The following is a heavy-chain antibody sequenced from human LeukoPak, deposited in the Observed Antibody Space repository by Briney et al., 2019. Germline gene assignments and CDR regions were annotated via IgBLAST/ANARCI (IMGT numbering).Heavy chain of an antibody. V-gene: IGHV4-31*03. CDR3: ASVRGGAQKNQWLEVGASWFDP. CDR2: IHYSGST. Sequence: PSQTLSLTCTVSGGSISSGGYYWSWIRQHPGKGLEWIGYIHYSGSTYYNPSLKSRVTISVDTSKNQFSLKLSSVTAADTAVYYCASVRGGAQKNQWLEVGASWFDPWGQGTLVTVSS. D-gene: IGHD6-19*01. J-gene: IGHJ5*02. CDR1: GGSISSGGYY.